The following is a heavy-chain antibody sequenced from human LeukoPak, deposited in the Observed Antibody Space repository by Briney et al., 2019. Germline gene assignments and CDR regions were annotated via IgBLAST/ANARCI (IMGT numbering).Heavy chain of an antibody. CDR1: GSTFDDYG. CDR2: INWKGGST. CDR3: ARDLVVAGTGFGY. V-gene: IGHV3-20*04. J-gene: IGHJ4*02. D-gene: IGHD6-19*01. Sequence: GSLRLSCAASGSTFDDYGMSWVRQAPGKGLEWVSGINWKGGSTGYADSVKGRFTISRDNAKNSLYLQMNSLRAEDTALYYWARDLVVAGTGFGYWGQGTLVTVSS.